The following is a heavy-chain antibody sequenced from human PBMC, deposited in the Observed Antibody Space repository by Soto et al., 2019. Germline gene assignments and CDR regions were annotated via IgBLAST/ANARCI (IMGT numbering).Heavy chain of an antibody. D-gene: IGHD2-2*01. CDR3: ARLQAPAGVKDLTFDY. V-gene: IGHV5-10-1*01. CDR1: GYSFTSYW. CDR2: IDPSDTYT. J-gene: IGHJ4*02. Sequence: GDSLKISSKGSGYSFTSYWISWVRQMFGTGLEWMGRIDPSDTYTNYSPSFQGRVTISADKFISTAYLQWSSLKASDTAMYYCARLQAPAGVKDLTFDYWGQGTLVTVPS.